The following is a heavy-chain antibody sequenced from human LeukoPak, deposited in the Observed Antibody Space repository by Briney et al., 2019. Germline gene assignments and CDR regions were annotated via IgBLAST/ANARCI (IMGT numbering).Heavy chain of an antibody. J-gene: IGHJ4*02. CDR1: GYSFTSYW. V-gene: IGHV5-51*01. CDR2: IYPGDSDT. Sequence: GASLKISCKGSGYSFTSYWIGWVRQMPGKGLEWMGIIYPGDSDTRYSPSFQGQVTISADKSISTAYLQWSSLKASDTAMYYCARRHSHPIGAFDYWGPGTLVTVSS. CDR3: ARRHSHPIGAFDY.